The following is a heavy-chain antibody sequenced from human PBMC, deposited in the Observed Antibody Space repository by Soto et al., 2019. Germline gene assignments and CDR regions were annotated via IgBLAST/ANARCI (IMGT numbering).Heavy chain of an antibody. D-gene: IGHD4-17*01. Sequence: GGSLRLSCAASGFTFTDYAMTWARQAPGKGLEWVSSLLRSGSTTYYADSVKGRFTISSDISANSLYLQMDSLRAEDTAVYYCAKDAVSGDGIWLLDSWGQGTVVTVSS. CDR1: GFTFTDYA. CDR2: LLRSGSTT. CDR3: AKDAVSGDGIWLLDS. V-gene: IGHV3-23*01. J-gene: IGHJ4*02.